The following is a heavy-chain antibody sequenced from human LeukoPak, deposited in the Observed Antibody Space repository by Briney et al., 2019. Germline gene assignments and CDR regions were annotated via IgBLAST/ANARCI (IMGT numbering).Heavy chain of an antibody. V-gene: IGHV3-23*01. J-gene: IGHJ4*02. Sequence: GGSLRLSCAASGFTFSSYAMSWVRQGPGKGLEWVSAISGSGGSTYYADSVKGRFTISRDNAKNSLYLQMNSLRAEDTAVYYCARAGRRVTTFGDYFDYWGQGTLVTVSS. CDR1: GFTFSSYA. D-gene: IGHD3-16*01. CDR3: ARAGRRVTTFGDYFDY. CDR2: ISGSGGST.